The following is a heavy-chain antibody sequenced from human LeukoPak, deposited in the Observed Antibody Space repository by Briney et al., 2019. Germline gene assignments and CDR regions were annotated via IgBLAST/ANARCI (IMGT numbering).Heavy chain of an antibody. CDR3: AMTTVTKGAN. CDR1: GFTFSSYG. J-gene: IGHJ4*02. CDR2: IRYDGSNK. D-gene: IGHD4-17*01. Sequence: GGSLRLSCAASGFTFSSYGMHWVRQAPGKGLEWVAFIRYDGSNKYYTDSVKGRFTISRDNSKNTLYLQMNSLRAEDTAVYYCAMTTVTKGANWGQGTLVTVSS. V-gene: IGHV3-30*02.